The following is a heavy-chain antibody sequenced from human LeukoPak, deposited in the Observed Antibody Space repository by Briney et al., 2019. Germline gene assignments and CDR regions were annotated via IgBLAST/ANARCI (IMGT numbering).Heavy chain of an antibody. J-gene: IGHJ4*02. CDR2: IDPSDSYT. V-gene: IGHV5-10-1*01. CDR3: PRAFYYDSSGLVPGY. Sequence: GESLKISCKGSGYSFTSYWISWVRQMPGKGLEWMGRIDPSDSYTNYSPSFQGHVTISADKSISTAYLQWSSLKASDTAMYYCPRAFYYDSSGLVPGYWGQGTLVTVSS. CDR1: GYSFTSYW. D-gene: IGHD3-22*01.